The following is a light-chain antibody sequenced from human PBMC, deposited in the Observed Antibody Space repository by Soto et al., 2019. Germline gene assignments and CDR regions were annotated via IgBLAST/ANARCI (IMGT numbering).Light chain of an antibody. J-gene: IGLJ1*01. CDR3: CSYAGSYV. Sequence: QSVLTQPASVSGSPGQSITISCTGTSSDVGGYNYVSWYQQHPGKAPKLMLYDVNKRPSGVPDRFSGSKSGNTASLTISGLQAEDEADYYCCSYAGSYVFGTGTKVTIL. V-gene: IGLV2-11*01. CDR1: SSDVGGYNY. CDR2: DVN.